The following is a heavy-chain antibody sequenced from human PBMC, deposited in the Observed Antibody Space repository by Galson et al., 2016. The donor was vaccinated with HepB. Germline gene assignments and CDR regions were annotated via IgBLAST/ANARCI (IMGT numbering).Heavy chain of an antibody. CDR3: AKGSALEWLLHPYYFDY. D-gene: IGHD3-3*01. V-gene: IGHV3-30*18. CDR1: GFTFNSYA. J-gene: IGHJ4*02. CDR2: ISYDGINP. Sequence: SLRLSCAASGFTFNSYAMHWVRQAPGKGLEWVAVISYDGINPYYADSVKGRFSVSRDNSKNTLYLQMSSLRAEDTAVYYCAKGSALEWLLHPYYFDYWGQGTLVTVSS.